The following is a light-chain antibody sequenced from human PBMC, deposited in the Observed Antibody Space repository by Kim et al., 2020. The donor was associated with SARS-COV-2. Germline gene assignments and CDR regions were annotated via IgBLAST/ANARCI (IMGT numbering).Light chain of an antibody. J-gene: IGKJ4*01. CDR2: DTS. Sequence: IVLTQSPVTLSLSPGERATLSCRASQSVNTDLAWYQHKSGQAPRLLIYDTSNRAPAIPARCSGSGSGTDFTLTIDTLEPEDVAVYYCQQRWRWPLTFGGGTKLEI. CDR3: QQRWRWPLT. CDR1: QSVNTD. V-gene: IGKV3-11*01.